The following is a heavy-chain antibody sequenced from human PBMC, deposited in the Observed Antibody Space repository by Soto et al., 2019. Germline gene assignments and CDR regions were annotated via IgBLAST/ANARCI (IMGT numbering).Heavy chain of an antibody. D-gene: IGHD2-2*01. Sequence: QVQLQESGPGLVKPSETLSLTCTVSGGSISSYYWSWIRQPPGKGLEWIGYIYYSGSTNYNPSLKGRVNISVDTSKNQYYLKLSSLSASDTVVYYCARADDRVAMPSGYWFQGTQVTVAS. CDR1: GGSISSYY. V-gene: IGHV4-59*01. CDR3: ARADDRVAMPSGY. CDR2: IYYSGST. J-gene: IGHJ4*02.